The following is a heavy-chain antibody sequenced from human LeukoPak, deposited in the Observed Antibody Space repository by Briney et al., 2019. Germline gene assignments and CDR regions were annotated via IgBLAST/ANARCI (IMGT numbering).Heavy chain of an antibody. Sequence: EASVKVSCKASGYTFTGYYMHWVRQAPGQGLEWMGWINPNSGGTNYAQKFQGRVTMTRDTSISTAYMELSRLRSDDTAVYYCARGQIIAARPANWFDPWGQGTLVTVSS. CDR2: INPNSGGT. J-gene: IGHJ5*02. CDR3: ARGQIIAARPANWFDP. CDR1: GYTFTGYY. D-gene: IGHD6-6*01. V-gene: IGHV1-2*02.